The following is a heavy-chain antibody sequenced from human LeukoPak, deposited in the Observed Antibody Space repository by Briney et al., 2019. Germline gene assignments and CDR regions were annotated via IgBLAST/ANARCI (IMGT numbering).Heavy chain of an antibody. Sequence: SVKVSCKASGGTFSSYAISWVRQAPGQGLEWMGGIIPIFGTANYAQKFQGRVTITADESTSTAYMELSSLRSEDTAVYYCAREYDTQGAFGIWGQGTMVTVSS. CDR2: IIPIFGTA. D-gene: IGHD3-22*01. V-gene: IGHV1-69*13. CDR1: GGTFSSYA. J-gene: IGHJ3*02. CDR3: AREYDTQGAFGI.